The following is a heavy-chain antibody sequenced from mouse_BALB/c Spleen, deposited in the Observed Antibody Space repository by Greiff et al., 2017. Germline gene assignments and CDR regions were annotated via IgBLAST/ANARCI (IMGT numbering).Heavy chain of an antibody. CDR1: GYTFTSYW. J-gene: IGHJ2*01. CDR3: ARSGNYFDY. V-gene: IGHV1-69*02. Sequence: VQLQQPGAELVKPGAPVKLSCKASGYTFTSYWMNWVKQRPGRGLEWIGRIDPSDSKTHYNQKFKDKATLTVDKSSSTAYIQLSSLTSEDSAVYYCARSGNYFDYWGQGTTLTVSS. CDR2: IDPSDSKT. D-gene: IGHD3-1*01.